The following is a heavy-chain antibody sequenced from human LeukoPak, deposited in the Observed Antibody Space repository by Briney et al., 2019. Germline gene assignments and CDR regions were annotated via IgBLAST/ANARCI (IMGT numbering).Heavy chain of an antibody. CDR1: GFTVSSNY. D-gene: IGHD3-10*02. J-gene: IGHJ4*02. CDR3: ASGSHTMFAFDY. CDR2: IYSGGST. Sequence: GVAVRLSCAASGFTVSSNYMSWVRQAPGKGLEWVSVIYSGGSTYYADSVKGRFTISRHNSKNTLYLQMNSLRAEDTAVYYCASGSHTMFAFDYWGQGTLVTVRS. V-gene: IGHV3-53*04.